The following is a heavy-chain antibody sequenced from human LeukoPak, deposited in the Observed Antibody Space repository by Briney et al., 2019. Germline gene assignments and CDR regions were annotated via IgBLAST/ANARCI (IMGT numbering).Heavy chain of an antibody. Sequence: ASVKVSCKASGYTFTSYYIHWVRQAPGQGLEWMGIINPSGGSTSYAQKFQGRVTMTRNTSISTAYMELSSLRSEDTAVYYCARAPKTHCSSTSCHPTNWFDPWGQGTLVTVSS. D-gene: IGHD2-2*01. J-gene: IGHJ5*02. CDR3: ARAPKTHCSSTSCHPTNWFDP. V-gene: IGHV1-46*01. CDR2: INPSGGST. CDR1: GYTFTSYY.